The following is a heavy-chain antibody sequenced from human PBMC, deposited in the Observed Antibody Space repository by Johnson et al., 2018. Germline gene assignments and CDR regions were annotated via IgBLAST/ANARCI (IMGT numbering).Heavy chain of an antibody. V-gene: IGHV3-30*18. CDR3: AKGDYGGKKQDSFDI. J-gene: IGHJ3*02. CDR2: ISYDGSNN. Sequence: QVQLVQSGGGVVQPGRSLRLSCAASGFTFSSYGMHWVRPAPGTGLEWVPVISYDGSNNYYADSVKVRLTISRDNSKNMLYLQMNSLRAEDTAVYSSAKGDYGGKKQDSFDIWGQGTMVTVSS. D-gene: IGHD4-23*01. CDR1: GFTFSSYG.